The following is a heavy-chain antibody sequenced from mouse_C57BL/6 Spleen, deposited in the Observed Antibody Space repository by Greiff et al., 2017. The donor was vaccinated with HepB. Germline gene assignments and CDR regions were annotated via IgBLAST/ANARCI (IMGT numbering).Heavy chain of an antibody. CDR3: ARMAPRLYYYGSYYFDY. V-gene: IGHV2-9-1*01. Sequence: QVQLKESGPGLVAPSQSLSITCTVSGFSLTSYAISWVRQPPGKGLEWLGVIWTGGGTNYNSALKSRLSISKDNSKSQVFLKMNSLQTDDTARYYCARMAPRLYYYGSYYFDYWGQGTTLTVSS. J-gene: IGHJ2*01. CDR2: IWTGGGT. D-gene: IGHD1-1*01. CDR1: GFSLTSYA.